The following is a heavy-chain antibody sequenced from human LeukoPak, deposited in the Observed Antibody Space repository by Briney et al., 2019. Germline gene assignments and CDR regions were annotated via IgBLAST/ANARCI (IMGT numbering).Heavy chain of an antibody. Sequence: PSETLSLTCSVSGDSIAATSYYWAWIRQSPGKGLEWIGDIYKNGNTNYDPSLKSRVTISIDTSKNQFSLRLSSVTAADTAIYYCARGDRIAARPVAFDIWGQGTMVTVSS. CDR1: GDSIAATSYY. CDR2: IYKNGNT. CDR3: ARGDRIAARPVAFDI. J-gene: IGHJ3*02. D-gene: IGHD6-6*01. V-gene: IGHV4-61*05.